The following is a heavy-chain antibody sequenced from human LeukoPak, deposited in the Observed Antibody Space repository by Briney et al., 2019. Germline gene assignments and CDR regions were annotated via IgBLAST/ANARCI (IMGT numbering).Heavy chain of an antibody. D-gene: IGHD6-6*01. J-gene: IGHJ3*02. CDR1: GFTFSSFG. V-gene: IGHV3-33*01. CDR3: ARGPSIAARYDAFDI. Sequence: PGGSLRLSCAASGFTFSSFGMHWVRQAPGKGLEWAALIWYDGSNKYYADSVKGRFTISRDNSKNTLYLQMNSLRAEDTAVYYCARGPSIAARYDAFDIWGQGTMVTVSS. CDR2: IWYDGSNK.